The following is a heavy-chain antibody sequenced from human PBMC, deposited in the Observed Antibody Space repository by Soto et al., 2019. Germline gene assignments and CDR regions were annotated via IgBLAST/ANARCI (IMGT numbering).Heavy chain of an antibody. J-gene: IGHJ2*01. CDR2: INHSGSP. CDR3: ARGPRHWYFDL. Sequence: SETLSLTCAVYGGSFSGYYWSWIRQPPGKGLGWIGEINHSGSPNYNPSLKIRVTISVDTSKNQFSLNLSSVTAADTAVYDGARGPRHWYFDLWGRGTLVTVSS. CDR1: GGSFSGYY. D-gene: IGHD6-6*01. V-gene: IGHV4-34*01.